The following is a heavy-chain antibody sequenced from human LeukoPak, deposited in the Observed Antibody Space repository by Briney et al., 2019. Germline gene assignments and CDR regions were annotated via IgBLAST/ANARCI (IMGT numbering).Heavy chain of an antibody. CDR2: IYPGDSDT. J-gene: IGHJ4*02. V-gene: IGHV5-51*01. Sequence: GESLKISCQGSGYNFTNYWIGWVRQMPGKGLEWMGIIYPGDSDTRYSPSSQGQVTISADKSINTAYLQWSSLKASDTAIYYCARREGYGEFDYWGQGTLVTVSS. CDR3: ARREGYGEFDY. CDR1: GYNFTNYW. D-gene: IGHD4-17*01.